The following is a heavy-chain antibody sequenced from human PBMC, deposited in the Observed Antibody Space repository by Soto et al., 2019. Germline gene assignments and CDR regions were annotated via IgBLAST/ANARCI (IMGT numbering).Heavy chain of an antibody. Sequence: QVQLVQSGAVVKKPGASVKVSCKASGYTFSNYDINWVRQATGQGLEWMGWMSPNSGRTGYAQKFQGRVTMTRNTSSSTAYMELSSLRSEDTAVYYCARGKRYTNDYWGQGTLVTVSS. CDR3: ARGKRYTNDY. CDR1: GYTFSNYD. V-gene: IGHV1-8*01. CDR2: MSPNSGRT. D-gene: IGHD2-2*02. J-gene: IGHJ4*02.